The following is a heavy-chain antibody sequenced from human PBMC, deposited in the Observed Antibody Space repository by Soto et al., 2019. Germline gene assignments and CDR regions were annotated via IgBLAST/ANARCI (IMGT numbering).Heavy chain of an antibody. J-gene: IGHJ6*02. CDR1: VFTGTSYY. D-gene: IGHD3-10*01. CDR2: IYTGGNT. Sequence: PWWSLRLSCSASVFTGTSYYMSWWRQAPGKGLEWVSLIYTGGNTNYADSVKGRFTISRDNSKNTLYLQMNSLRAEDTAVYYCARDNYYGSGNYYRADYYHYGMDVWGQGTTVTVSS. CDR3: ARDNYYGSGNYYRADYYHYGMDV. V-gene: IGHV3-53*01.